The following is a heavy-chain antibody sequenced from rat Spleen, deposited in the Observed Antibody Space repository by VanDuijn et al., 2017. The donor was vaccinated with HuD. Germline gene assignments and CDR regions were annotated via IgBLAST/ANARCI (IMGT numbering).Heavy chain of an antibody. D-gene: IGHD1-3*01. CDR3: ARRVAFDF. CDR2: ISYEGSST. J-gene: IGHJ1*01. V-gene: IGHV5-22*01. Sequence: EVQLVESGGGLVQPGRSMKLSCAASGFTFSDYYMAWVRQAPKKGLEWVASISYEGSSTYYGDSVKGRFTISRDNAKSTLYLQMNSLRSEDTATYYCARRVAFDFWGPGTMVTVSS. CDR1: GFTFSDYY.